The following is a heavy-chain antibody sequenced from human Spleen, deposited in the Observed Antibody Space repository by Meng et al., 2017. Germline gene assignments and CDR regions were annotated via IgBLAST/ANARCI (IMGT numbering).Heavy chain of an antibody. V-gene: IGHV4-38-2*02. CDR2: IYHSGST. Sequence: SETLSLTCTVSGYSISSGYYWGWIRQPPGKGLEWIGSIYHSGSTHYNPSLKSRVTISVDTSKNQFSLKLSSVTAADTAVYYCARDHSARRPPVTFFDYWGQGTLVTVSS. CDR1: GYSISSGYY. CDR3: ARDHSARRPPVTFFDY. D-gene: IGHD2-21*02. J-gene: IGHJ4*02.